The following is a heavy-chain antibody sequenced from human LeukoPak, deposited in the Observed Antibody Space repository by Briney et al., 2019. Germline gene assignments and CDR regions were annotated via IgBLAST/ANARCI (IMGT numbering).Heavy chain of an antibody. CDR2: ISAYNGNT. D-gene: IGHD3-22*01. Sequence: APVKVSCKASGYTFTSYGISWVRQAPGQGLEWMGWISAYNGNTNYAQKLQGRVTMTTDTSTSTAYMELSSLRSEDTAVYYCARVTMGSMIVGPWGQGTLVTVSS. J-gene: IGHJ5*02. V-gene: IGHV1-18*01. CDR3: ARVTMGSMIVGP. CDR1: GYTFTSYG.